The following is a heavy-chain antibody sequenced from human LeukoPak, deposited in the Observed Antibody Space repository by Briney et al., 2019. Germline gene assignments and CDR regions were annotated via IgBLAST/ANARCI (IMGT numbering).Heavy chain of an antibody. CDR3: ARDPRDSSSWFYFDY. V-gene: IGHV3-11*01. J-gene: IGHJ4*02. CDR1: GFSFSDSY. CDR2: ISSSGGTI. D-gene: IGHD6-13*01. Sequence: GGSLRLSCAASGFSFSDSYMTWIRQAPGKGLEWVSYISSSGGTIYYTDSVKGRFTISRNNAKNSLYLQMNSLRAEDTAVYYCARDPRDSSSWFYFDYWGQGTLVTVSS.